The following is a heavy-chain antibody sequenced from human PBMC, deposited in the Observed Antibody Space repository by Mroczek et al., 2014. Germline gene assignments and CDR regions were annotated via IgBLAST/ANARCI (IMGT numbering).Heavy chain of an antibody. J-gene: IGHJ6*03. CDR1: GFTFSSYS. CDR3: ARARDYDSSGYGPXYYYYYMDV. V-gene: IGHV3-21*01. D-gene: IGHD3-22*01. CDR2: ISSSSSYI. Sequence: EVQLLETGGGLVKPGGSLRLSCAASGFTFSSYSMNWVRQAPGKGLEWVSSISSSSSYIYYADSVKGRFTISRDNAKNSLYLQMNSLRAEDTAVYYCARARDYDSSGYGPXYYYYYMDVWGKGTHGHRLL.